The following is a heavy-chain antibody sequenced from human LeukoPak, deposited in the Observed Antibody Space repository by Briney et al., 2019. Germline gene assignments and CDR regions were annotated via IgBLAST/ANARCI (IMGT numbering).Heavy chain of an antibody. J-gene: IGHJ3*02. V-gene: IGHV4-39*01. CDR1: GGSISSSSYY. D-gene: IGHD6-19*01. CDR3: AKSGWYKEDAFDI. Sequence: PSETLSLTCTVSGGSISSSSYYWGWIRQPPGKGLEWIGSIYYSGSTYYNPSLKSRVTISVDTSKNQFSLKLSPVTAADTAVYYCAKSGWYKEDAFDIWGQGTMVTVSS. CDR2: IYYSGST.